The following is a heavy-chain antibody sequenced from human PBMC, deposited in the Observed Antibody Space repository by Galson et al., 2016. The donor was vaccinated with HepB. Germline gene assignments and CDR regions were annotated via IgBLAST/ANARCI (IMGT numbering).Heavy chain of an antibody. J-gene: IGHJ5*02. D-gene: IGHD6-19*01. Sequence: SLRLSCAASGLTFSDFYMSWIRQGPGKGLEWVSYISSSSSHTNYADSVKGRFTISRDNANNSLYLQMNSLRVEDTAVYYCARVDYGSGWREGWFDPWGQGTLVTVSS. CDR2: ISSSSSHT. CDR1: GLTFSDFY. CDR3: ARVDYGSGWREGWFDP. V-gene: IGHV3-11*06.